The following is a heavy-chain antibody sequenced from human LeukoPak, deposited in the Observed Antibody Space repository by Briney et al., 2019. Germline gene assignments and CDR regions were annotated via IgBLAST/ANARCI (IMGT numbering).Heavy chain of an antibody. CDR3: ARDLRSSGYYAFDY. Sequence: GGSLRLSCAASGFTFSSFTMNWVRQAPGKGLEWFSSISSSSSYIYYADSLKGRFTISRDNAKNSLYLQMNSLRAEDTAVYYCARDLRSSGYYAFDYWGRGTLVTVSS. CDR1: GFTFSSFT. CDR2: ISSSSSYI. J-gene: IGHJ4*02. V-gene: IGHV3-21*01. D-gene: IGHD3-22*01.